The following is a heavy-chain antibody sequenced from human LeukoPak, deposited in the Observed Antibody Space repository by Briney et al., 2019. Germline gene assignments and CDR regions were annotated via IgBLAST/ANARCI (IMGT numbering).Heavy chain of an antibody. CDR2: ISGGSSGST. D-gene: IGHD6-13*01. Sequence: GGSLRLSCAASGFTFSDYAMSWVRQAPGKGLEWLSVISGGSSGSTYYADSVTGRFTVSRDNSKNTVDLQMNSLRAEDTAVYYCAKDRYSIWYLTIDHWGQGTLVTVSS. CDR3: AKDRYSIWYLTIDH. J-gene: IGHJ4*02. V-gene: IGHV3-23*01. CDR1: GFTFSDYA.